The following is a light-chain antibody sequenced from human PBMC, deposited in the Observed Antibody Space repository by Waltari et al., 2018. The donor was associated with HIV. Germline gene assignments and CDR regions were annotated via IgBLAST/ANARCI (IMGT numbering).Light chain of an antibody. V-gene: IGKV1-5*03. Sequence: DIQMTQSPSTLSASVGDRVTVTCRASQSVNTWLAWYQQSPGKAPKLLISKASSLPSGVPSRFSGSGSGTEFTLTITSLKPDDFAMYYCQQYNSYPWTFGQGTKLDIK. CDR1: QSVNTW. J-gene: IGKJ1*01. CDR3: QQYNSYPWT. CDR2: KAS.